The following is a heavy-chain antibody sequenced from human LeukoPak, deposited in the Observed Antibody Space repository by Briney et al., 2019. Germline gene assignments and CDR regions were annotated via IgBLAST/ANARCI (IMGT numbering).Heavy chain of an antibody. CDR1: GYTFTGYY. Sequence: ASVKVSCKASGYTFTGYYMHWVRQAPGQGLEWMGWINPSSGGTNYAQKFQGRVTMTRDTSISTAYMELSRLRSDDTAVYYCARDQRYCSSTSCFTSGMDVWGQGTTVTVSS. D-gene: IGHD2-2*02. CDR2: INPSSGGT. V-gene: IGHV1-2*02. CDR3: ARDQRYCSSTSCFTSGMDV. J-gene: IGHJ6*02.